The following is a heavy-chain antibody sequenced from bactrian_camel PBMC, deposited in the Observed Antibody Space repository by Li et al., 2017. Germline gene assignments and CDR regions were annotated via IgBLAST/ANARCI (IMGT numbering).Heavy chain of an antibody. J-gene: IGHJ6*01. D-gene: IGHD6*01. Sequence: HVQLVESGGGSVQAGGTLRLSCTAVGGTFDSSDMGWYRHQAPGSECQQVSIISHDGSASYLDSVKGRFTVSRDNAKNTVYLQMNSLKSEDTALYYCAADPASWQFGYWGQGTQVTVS. CDR2: ISHDGSA. CDR3: AADPASWQFGY. V-gene: IGHV3S63*01. CDR1: GGTFDSSD.